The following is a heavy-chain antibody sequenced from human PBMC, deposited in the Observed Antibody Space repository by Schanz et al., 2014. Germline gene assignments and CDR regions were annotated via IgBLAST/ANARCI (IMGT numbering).Heavy chain of an antibody. CDR3: ARDGYRNGRPFDH. Sequence: QVQLVESGGSVVQPGRSLRLSCAGSGFSFSDYGMHWVRQAPGRGLEWVAVISYHGSEKYYADSVKGRFTISRDNSKNTLYLQMNSLRTEDTAVYYCARDGYRNGRPFDHWGQGTRVTVSA. J-gene: IGHJ4*02. D-gene: IGHD5-18*01. CDR1: GFSFSDYG. CDR2: ISYHGSEK. V-gene: IGHV3-30*03.